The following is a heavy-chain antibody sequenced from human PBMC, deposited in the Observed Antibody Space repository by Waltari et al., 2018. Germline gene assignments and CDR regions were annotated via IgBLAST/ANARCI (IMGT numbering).Heavy chain of an antibody. V-gene: IGHV4-59*01. CDR2: IYYSGST. D-gene: IGHD3-22*01. Sequence: QVQLQESGPGLVKPSETLSLTCTVSGCSISSYYWSWIRHPPGKGLEWYVYIYYSGSTNYNPSLKSRVTISVDTSKNQFSLKLSFVTAADTAVYYCARAFDYYHSSGAGLPFDYWGQGTLVTVSS. J-gene: IGHJ4*02. CDR1: GCSISSYY. CDR3: ARAFDYYHSSGAGLPFDY.